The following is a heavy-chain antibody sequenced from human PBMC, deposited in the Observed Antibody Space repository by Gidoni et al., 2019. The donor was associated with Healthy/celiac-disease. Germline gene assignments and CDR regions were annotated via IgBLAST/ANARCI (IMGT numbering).Heavy chain of an antibody. CDR2: IDTSGST. CDR1: GGSFSSGSSY. V-gene: IGHV4-61*02. CDR3: ARDRSRGATIYYYMDV. Sequence: QVQLQESGPGLVKPSQTLSLTCTVSGGSFSSGSSYWRWIRQPAGKGLEWIGRIDTSGSTNYNPSLKSRVTISVDTSKNQFSLKLSSVTAADTAVYYCARDRSRGATIYYYMDVWGKGTTVTVSS. J-gene: IGHJ6*03. D-gene: IGHD3-10*01.